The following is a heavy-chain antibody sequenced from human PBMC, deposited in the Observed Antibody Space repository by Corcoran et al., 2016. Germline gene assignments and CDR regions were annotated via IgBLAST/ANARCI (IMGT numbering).Heavy chain of an antibody. CDR3: ARMGNYGSGSHAPFDY. Sequence: QVTLKESGPALVKPTQTLTLTCTFSGFSLSTTAMRVSWIRQPPGKALEWLARIDWDDDKFYSTSLKTRLTIAKVTSKNQVVLTMTNMDPVDTATYYCARMGNYGSGSHAPFDYWGQGTLVTVSS. CDR2: IDWDDDK. J-gene: IGHJ4*02. CDR1: GFSLSTTAMR. V-gene: IGHV2-70*04. D-gene: IGHD3-10*01.